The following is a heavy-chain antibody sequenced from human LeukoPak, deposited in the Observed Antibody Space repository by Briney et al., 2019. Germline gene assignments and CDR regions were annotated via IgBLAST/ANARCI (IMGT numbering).Heavy chain of an antibody. CDR1: GFTFSNAW. D-gene: IGHD1-1*01. J-gene: IGHJ4*02. CDR3: TTGPTSRTGTITF. CDR2: IKSRTDGGTT. Sequence: GGSLRLSCAASGFTFSNAWMSWVRQAPGKGLEWVGRIKSRTDGGTTDYAAPVKGRFTISRDDSKNTLYLQMNSLKTEDTAVYYCTTGPTSRTGTITFWGQGTLVTVSS. V-gene: IGHV3-15*01.